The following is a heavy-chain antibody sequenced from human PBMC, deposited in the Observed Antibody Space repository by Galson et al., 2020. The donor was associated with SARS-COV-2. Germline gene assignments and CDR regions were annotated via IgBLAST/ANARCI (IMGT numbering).Heavy chain of an antibody. CDR2: ISGSGGST. J-gene: IGHJ4*02. D-gene: IGHD3-22*01. V-gene: IGHV3-23*01. CDR3: AKKSSGYPYYFDY. CDR1: GFTFSSYA. Sequence: GESLKISCAASGFTFSSYAMSWVRQAPGKGLEWVSAISGSGGSTYYADSVKGRFTISRDNSKNTLYLQMNSLRAEDTAVYYCAKKSSGYPYYFDYWGQGTLVTVSS.